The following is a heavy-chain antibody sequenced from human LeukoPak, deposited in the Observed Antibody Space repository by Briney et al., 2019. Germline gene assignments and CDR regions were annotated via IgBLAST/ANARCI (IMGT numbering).Heavy chain of an antibody. CDR1: GFTFSDYY. D-gene: IGHD3-3*01. CDR2: SSSSGSTI. CDR3: ARGPFWSGYYDD. V-gene: IGHV3-11*01. J-gene: IGHJ4*02. Sequence: VGSLRLSSAASGFTFSDYYMSCIREAPGKGLEWVSYSSSSGSTIYYAGSVKGRFTISRENAKNSLYLQMNSLRVEDTAIYYCARGPFWSGYYDDWGQGTLVTVSS.